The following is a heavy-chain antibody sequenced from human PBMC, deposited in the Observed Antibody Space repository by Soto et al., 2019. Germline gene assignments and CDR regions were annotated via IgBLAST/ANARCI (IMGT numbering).Heavy chain of an antibody. CDR2: ISNGGST. D-gene: IGHD3-10*01. V-gene: IGHV4-4*07. CDR1: GASIRDKY. CDR3: ARFREASWFDP. J-gene: IGHJ5*02. Sequence: PSETMSLTCSISGASIRDKYWSWLRQSAEKGLEFIGRISNGGSTNYNPSLKSRVSISVDTSKNQFSLKLSSVTAADTAVYYCARFREASWFDPWGQGTLVTVSS.